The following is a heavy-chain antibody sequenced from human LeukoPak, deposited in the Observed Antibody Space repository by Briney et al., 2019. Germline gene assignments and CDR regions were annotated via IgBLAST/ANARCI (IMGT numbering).Heavy chain of an antibody. J-gene: IGHJ4*02. V-gene: IGHV3-30-3*01. CDR1: GFTFSSYA. Sequence: PGGSLRLSCAASGFTFSSYAMDWVRQAPGKGLEWVAVISYDGSNKYYADSVTVRFTISRDNSKNTLYLQMNSLRAEDTAVYYCARDRSRYSYGPLDYWGQGTLVTVSS. CDR3: ARDRSRYSYGPLDY. D-gene: IGHD5-18*01. CDR2: ISYDGSNK.